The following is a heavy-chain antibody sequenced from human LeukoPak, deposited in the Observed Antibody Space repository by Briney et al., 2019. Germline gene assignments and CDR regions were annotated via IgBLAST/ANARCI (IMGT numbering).Heavy chain of an antibody. V-gene: IGHV3-23*01. Sequence: GGSLRLSCAASGFTFSSYAMSWVRQAPGKGLEWVSGISGSGDNTYYADSVKGRFTISRDNSKNTLYVQVNSLGTEDTAAYYCAKGSYYDSSGSFYFDYWAREPWSPSPQ. J-gene: IGHJ4*02. CDR1: GFTFSSYA. CDR2: ISGSGDNT. CDR3: AKGSYYDSSGSFYFDY. D-gene: IGHD3-22*01.